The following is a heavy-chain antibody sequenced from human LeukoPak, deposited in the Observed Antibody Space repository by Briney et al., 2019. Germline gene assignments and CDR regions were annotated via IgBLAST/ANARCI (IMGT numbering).Heavy chain of an antibody. CDR1: GYTFTIYG. CDR2: ISGFNGAT. Sequence: AAVRVSCKASGYTFTIYGISWVRQAPGQGLEWMGWISGFNGATNYAQKFQGRVNMTIDTSTSTAYMELRSLRSDDTAVYYCARATVRYFDWSQAFDYWGQGPLVTVS. J-gene: IGHJ4*02. V-gene: IGHV1-18*01. CDR3: ARATVRYFDWSQAFDY. D-gene: IGHD3-9*01.